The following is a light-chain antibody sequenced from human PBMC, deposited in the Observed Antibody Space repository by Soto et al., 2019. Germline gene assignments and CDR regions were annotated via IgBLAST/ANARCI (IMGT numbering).Light chain of an antibody. V-gene: IGLV4-69*01. CDR3: QTWGTGIHWV. J-gene: IGLJ3*02. CDR1: SGHSNYA. Sequence: QLVLTQSPSASASLGVSVKLTCTLSSGHSNYAVAWHQQQPEKGPRYLMKLNSDGSHSKGDGIPDRFSGSSSGAERYLTISSLQSEDEDDYYCQTWGTGIHWVFGGGTKVTVL. CDR2: LNSDGSH.